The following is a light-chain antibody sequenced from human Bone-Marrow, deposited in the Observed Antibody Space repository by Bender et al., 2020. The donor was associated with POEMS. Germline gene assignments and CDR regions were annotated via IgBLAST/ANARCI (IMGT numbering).Light chain of an antibody. CDR3: CSYAGSTTWV. J-gene: IGLJ3*02. Sequence: QSVLTQPPSASGTPGQRVTISCSGGSSNIGAHAVNWYQHLPGTAPKLLIYSSHRRPSGVSNRFSGSKSGNTASLTISGLQAEDGADYYCCSYAGSTTWVFGGGTKLTVL. CDR1: SSNIGAHA. V-gene: IGLV1-44*01. CDR2: SSH.